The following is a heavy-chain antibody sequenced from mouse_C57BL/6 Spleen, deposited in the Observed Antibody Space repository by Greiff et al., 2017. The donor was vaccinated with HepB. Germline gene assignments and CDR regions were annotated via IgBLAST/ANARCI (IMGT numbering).Heavy chain of an antibody. CDR1: GYAFSSSW. J-gene: IGHJ4*01. D-gene: IGHD1-1*01. V-gene: IGHV1-82*01. Sequence: VKLKQSGPELVKPGASVKISCKASGYAFSSSWMNWVKQRPGKGLEWIGRIYPGDGDTNYNGKFKGKATLTADKSSSTAYMQLSSLTSEDSAVYFCARDTTVPYYYAMDYWGQGTSVTVSS. CDR2: IYPGDGDT. CDR3: ARDTTVPYYYAMDY.